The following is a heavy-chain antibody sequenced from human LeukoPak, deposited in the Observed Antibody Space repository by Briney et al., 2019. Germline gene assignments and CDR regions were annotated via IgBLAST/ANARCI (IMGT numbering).Heavy chain of an antibody. CDR1: GFTFNTFT. V-gene: IGHV3-21*01. J-gene: IGHJ4*02. D-gene: IGHD3-22*01. CDR2: IGRSSIDK. Sequence: GGSLRLSCAASGFTFNTFTMNWARQAPGKGLEWVSSIGRSSIDKYYADSVRGRFTISRDNAKNSLYVQMSSLRAEDTAVYYCVRGDSRELWGQGTLVTVSS. CDR3: VRGDSREL.